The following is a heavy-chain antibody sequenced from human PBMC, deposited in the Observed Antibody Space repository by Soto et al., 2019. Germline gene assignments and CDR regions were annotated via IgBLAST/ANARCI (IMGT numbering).Heavy chain of an antibody. J-gene: IGHJ4*02. CDR3: AKDNMIRGVIGGAYFDS. Sequence: PGGSLRLSCTDSGFTLSHYDMHRLRQAPGEGLEWVAVISYGGSNKYYADSVKGRFTISRDNSKNTLYLQMNSLRVEDTAAYYCAKDNMIRGVIGGAYFDSWGPGTLVTVSS. D-gene: IGHD3-10*01. V-gene: IGHV3-30*18. CDR2: ISYGGSNK. CDR1: GFTLSHYD.